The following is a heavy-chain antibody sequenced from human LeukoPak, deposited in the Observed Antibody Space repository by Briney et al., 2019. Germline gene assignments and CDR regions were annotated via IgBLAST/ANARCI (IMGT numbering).Heavy chain of an antibody. D-gene: IGHD1-7*01. Sequence: PSETLSLTCTVSGVSVSSNNYYWNWIRQPPGKGLEWIGYIYYRGSTNYNPSLRSRVTISVDTSKNQFSLKLSSVTAADTAVYYCVRDDTGTHDAFDIWGQGTMVTVSS. CDR2: IYYRGST. V-gene: IGHV4-61*01. CDR1: GVSVSSNNYY. CDR3: VRDDTGTHDAFDI. J-gene: IGHJ3*02.